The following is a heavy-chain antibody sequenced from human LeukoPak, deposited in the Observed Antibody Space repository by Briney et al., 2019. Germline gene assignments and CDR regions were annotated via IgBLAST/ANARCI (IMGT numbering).Heavy chain of an antibody. CDR3: VKGLDYSSSQMDS. CDR2: ISSSSSTI. V-gene: IGHV3-48*01. Sequence: PGGSLRLSCAASGFTFSSYSMNWVRQAPGKGLEWVSYISSSSSTIYYADSVKGRFTISRDNAKNSLYLQMNSLTPEDTAVYYCVKGLDYSSSQMDSWGQGTLVTVSS. J-gene: IGHJ4*02. D-gene: IGHD6-6*01. CDR1: GFTFSSYS.